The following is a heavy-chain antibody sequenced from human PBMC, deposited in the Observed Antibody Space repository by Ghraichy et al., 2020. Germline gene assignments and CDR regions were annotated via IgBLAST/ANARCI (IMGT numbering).Heavy chain of an antibody. Sequence: ASVKVSCKASGYTFTSYYMHWVRQAPGQGLEWMGIINPSGGSTSYAQKFQGRVTMTRDTSTSTVYMGLSSLRSEDTAVYYCAREDGHRRYYYDSSGYSKDYWGQGTLVTVSS. CDR2: INPSGGST. CDR3: AREDGHRRYYYDSSGYSKDY. D-gene: IGHD3-22*01. V-gene: IGHV1-46*01. J-gene: IGHJ4*02. CDR1: GYTFTSYY.